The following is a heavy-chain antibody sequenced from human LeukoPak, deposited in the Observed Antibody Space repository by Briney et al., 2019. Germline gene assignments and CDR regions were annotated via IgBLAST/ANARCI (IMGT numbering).Heavy chain of an antibody. D-gene: IGHD3-10*01. CDR2: IYTSGST. J-gene: IGHJ4*02. CDR1: GGSISSYY. CDR3: ARERQNYSGSGSPSFDY. Sequence: PSETLSLTCTVSGGSISSYYWSWIRQPAGKGLEWIGRIYTSGSTNYNPSLKSRVTMSVDTSKNQFSLKLSSVTAADTAVYYCARERQNYSGSGSPSFDYWGQGTLVTVSS. V-gene: IGHV4-4*07.